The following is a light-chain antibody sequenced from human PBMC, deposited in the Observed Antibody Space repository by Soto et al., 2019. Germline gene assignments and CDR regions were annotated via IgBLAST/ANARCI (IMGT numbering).Light chain of an antibody. Sequence: EIVLTQSPGTLSLSPGERATLSCRASQTVSSRYLAWYQQKPGQAPRLLMYGASNRATGIPDRFSGSGSGTDFTLTISRLVPEDFAVYFCQQYGRSPPFTFGQGTMVEIK. CDR3: QQYGRSPPFT. V-gene: IGKV3-20*01. CDR2: GAS. CDR1: QTVSSRY. J-gene: IGKJ2*01.